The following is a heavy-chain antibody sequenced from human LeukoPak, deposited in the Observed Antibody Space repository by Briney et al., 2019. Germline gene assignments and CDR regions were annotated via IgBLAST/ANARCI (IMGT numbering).Heavy chain of an antibody. D-gene: IGHD2-21*02. V-gene: IGHV3-33*01. J-gene: IGHJ4*02. CDR1: GFTFSSYG. CDR3: ARERCGGDCYTFDY. Sequence: PGRSLRLSCAASGFTFSSYGMHRVRQAPGKGLEWVAVIWYDGSNKYYADSVKGRFTISRDNSKNTLYLQMNSLRAEDTAVYYCARERCGGDCYTFDYWGQGTLVTVSS. CDR2: IWYDGSNK.